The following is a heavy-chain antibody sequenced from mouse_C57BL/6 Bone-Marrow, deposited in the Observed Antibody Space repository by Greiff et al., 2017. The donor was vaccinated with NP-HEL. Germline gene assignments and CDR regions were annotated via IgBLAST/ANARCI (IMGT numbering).Heavy chain of an antibody. CDR2: IYTGNGYT. CDR1: GYTFTSYG. CDR3: ARESSYPFDY. V-gene: IGHV1-58*01. J-gene: IGHJ2*01. D-gene: IGHD1-1*01. Sequence: EVKLLESGAELVRPGSSVKMSCKTSGYTFTSYGINWVKQRPGQGLEWIGDIYTGNGYTEYNEKFKGKATLTSDTSSSTAYMQLSSLTSEDSAIYFCARESSYPFDYWGQGTTLTVSS.